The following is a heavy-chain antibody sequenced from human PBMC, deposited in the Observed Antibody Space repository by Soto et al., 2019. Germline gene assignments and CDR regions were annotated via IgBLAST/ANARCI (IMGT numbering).Heavy chain of an antibody. Sequence: SVKVSCKASGGTFSSYAISWVRQTPGQGLEWMGGIIPIFGTANYAQKFQGRVTITADKSTSTAYMELSSLRSEDTAVYYCARGLIAVAGGAFDIWGQGTTVTVSS. CDR1: GGTFSSYA. CDR2: IIPIFGTA. D-gene: IGHD6-19*01. CDR3: ARGLIAVAGGAFDI. V-gene: IGHV1-69*06. J-gene: IGHJ3*02.